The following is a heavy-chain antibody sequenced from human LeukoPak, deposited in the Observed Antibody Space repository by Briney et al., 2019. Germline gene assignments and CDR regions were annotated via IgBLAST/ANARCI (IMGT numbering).Heavy chain of an antibody. D-gene: IGHD6-13*01. J-gene: IGHJ4*02. CDR2: VNSDGSIT. Sequence: GGSLRLSCAASGFPFSNYWMHWVRQAPGKGLVWVSRVNSDGSITNYADSVKGRFTISRDNAENALYMRMNSLRPEDTAVYYCARGYYSSSRFDSWGQGTLVTVSS. CDR1: GFPFSNYW. CDR3: ARGYYSSSRFDS. V-gene: IGHV3-74*01.